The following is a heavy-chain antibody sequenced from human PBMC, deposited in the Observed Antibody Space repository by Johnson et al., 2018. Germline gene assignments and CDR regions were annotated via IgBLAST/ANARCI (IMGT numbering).Heavy chain of an antibody. CDR1: GFTFSSYS. CDR2: ISSSSRYI. V-gene: IGHV3-21*01. Sequence: VQLVESGGGLVKPGGSLRLSCAVSGFTFSSYSMNWVRQAPGKGLEWVSSISSSSRYIYYADSVKGRFTISRDNAKNSLYLQMNSLRAEDTAVYYCARDNLYDYDSSAYYFGGYFQHWGQGTLVTVSS. CDR3: ARDNLYDYDSSAYYFGGYFQH. D-gene: IGHD3-22*01. J-gene: IGHJ1*01.